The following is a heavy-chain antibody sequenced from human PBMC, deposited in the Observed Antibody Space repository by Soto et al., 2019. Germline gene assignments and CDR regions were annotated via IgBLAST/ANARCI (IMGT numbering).Heavy chain of an antibody. D-gene: IGHD3-22*01. Sequence: SVKVSCKASGYTFSRYAISWVRQAPRQGLEWMGGIIPIFGTANYAQKFQGRVTITADESTSTAYMELSSLRSEDTAVYYCARSTYYYDSSGYYWPNGFDYWGQGTLVTVSS. CDR1: GYTFSRYA. CDR2: IIPIFGTA. CDR3: ARSTYYYDSSGYYWPNGFDY. V-gene: IGHV1-69*13. J-gene: IGHJ4*02.